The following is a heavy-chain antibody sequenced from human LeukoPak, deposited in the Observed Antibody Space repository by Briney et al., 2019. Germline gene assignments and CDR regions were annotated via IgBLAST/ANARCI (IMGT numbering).Heavy chain of an antibody. V-gene: IGHV3-9*01. CDR2: ISWNSGSI. Sequence: PGRSLRLSCAASGFTFDDYAMHWVRQAPGKGLEWVSGISWNSGSIGYADSVKGRFTISRDTSKNTVFLQLNNLRAEDTAIYYCARDDAVTGGYLDFWGQGTLVSVSS. J-gene: IGHJ4*02. CDR1: GFTFDDYA. D-gene: IGHD3-10*01. CDR3: ARDDAVTGGYLDF.